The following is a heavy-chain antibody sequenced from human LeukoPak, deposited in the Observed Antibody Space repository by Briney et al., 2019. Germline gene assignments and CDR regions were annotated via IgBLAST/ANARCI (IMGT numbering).Heavy chain of an antibody. CDR2: TNPNSGGS. CDR3: AREERGYSDFEY. V-gene: IGHV1-2*02. D-gene: IGHD5-18*01. Sequence: ASVKVSCKASGYTFSGYNMHWVRQAPGQGLEWMGWTNPNSGGSNYAQSFQGRVTMTRDTSISTAYMELSRLRSDDTAVYYCAREERGYSDFEYWGQGTLVTVSS. J-gene: IGHJ4*02. CDR1: GYTFSGYN.